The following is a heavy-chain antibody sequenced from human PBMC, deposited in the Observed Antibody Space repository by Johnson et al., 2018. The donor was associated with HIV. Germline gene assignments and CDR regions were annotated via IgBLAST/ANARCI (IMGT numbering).Heavy chain of an antibody. Sequence: EVQLVESGGGLVQPGRSLKVSCAASGFTFEDYAMHWVRQTPGKGLEWVSGISWNSGSVAYADSVKGRFTISSDNAKNSLYLQMNSLRAEDTAVYYCAKDLGTGDDAFDIWGQGTMVTVSS. CDR3: AKDLGTGDDAFDI. V-gene: IGHV3-9*01. J-gene: IGHJ3*02. CDR2: ISWNSGSV. D-gene: IGHD7-27*01. CDR1: GFTFEDYA.